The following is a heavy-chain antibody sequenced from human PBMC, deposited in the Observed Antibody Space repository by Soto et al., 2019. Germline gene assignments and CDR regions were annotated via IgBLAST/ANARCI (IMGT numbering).Heavy chain of an antibody. CDR3: ARDRGYYDILTGYRYYYYMDV. D-gene: IGHD3-9*01. CDR2: IYYCGST. CDR1: GGSISSYY. Sequence: SETLSLTCTVSGGSISSYYWSWIRQPPGKGLEWIGYIYYCGSTNYNPSLKSRVTISVDTSMNQFSLKLGSVTAADTAVYFCARDRGYYDILTGYRYYYYMDVWGKGTTVTVSS. V-gene: IGHV4-59*01. J-gene: IGHJ6*03.